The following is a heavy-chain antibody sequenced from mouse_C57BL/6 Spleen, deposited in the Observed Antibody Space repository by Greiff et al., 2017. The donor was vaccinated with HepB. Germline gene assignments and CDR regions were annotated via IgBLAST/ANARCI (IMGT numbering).Heavy chain of an antibody. V-gene: IGHV5-4*01. Sequence: EVMLVESGGGLVKPGGSLKLSCAASGFTFSSYAMSWVRQTPEKRLEWVATISDGGSYTYYPDNVKGRFTISRDNAKNNLYLQMSHLKSEDTAMYYCAREGGIVANYFDYWGQGTTLTVSS. J-gene: IGHJ2*01. D-gene: IGHD1-1*01. CDR2: ISDGGSYT. CDR1: GFTFSSYA. CDR3: AREGGIVANYFDY.